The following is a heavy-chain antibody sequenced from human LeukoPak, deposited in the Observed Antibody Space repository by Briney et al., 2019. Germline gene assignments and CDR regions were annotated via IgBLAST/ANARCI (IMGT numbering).Heavy chain of an antibody. CDR3: ARGYYDILTGSWFDP. CDR2: ISYDGSNK. D-gene: IGHD3-9*01. J-gene: IGHJ5*02. V-gene: IGHV3-30-3*01. CDR1: GFTFSSYA. Sequence: GRSLRLSCAASGFTFSSYAMHWVRQAPGKGLEWVAVISYDGSNKYYADSVKGRFTISRDNSKNTLYLQMNSLRAEDTAVYYCARGYYDILTGSWFDPWGQGTLVTVSS.